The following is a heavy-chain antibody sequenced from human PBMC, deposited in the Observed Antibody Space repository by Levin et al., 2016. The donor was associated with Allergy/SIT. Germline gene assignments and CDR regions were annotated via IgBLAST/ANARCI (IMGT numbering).Heavy chain of an antibody. CDR1: GGSISSSSYY. CDR2: MFFSGTS. CDR3: ARPHAFDYDSSGSDLAFDI. D-gene: IGHD3-22*01. Sequence: GSLRLSCTVSGGSISSSSYYWGWIRQPPGRGLEWIGNMFFSGTSYYNPSLRGRVSISVDTSRNQFSLKLSSVTAADTAVYYCARPHAFDYDSSGSDLAFDIWGQGTMVTVSS. J-gene: IGHJ3*02. V-gene: IGHV4-39*01.